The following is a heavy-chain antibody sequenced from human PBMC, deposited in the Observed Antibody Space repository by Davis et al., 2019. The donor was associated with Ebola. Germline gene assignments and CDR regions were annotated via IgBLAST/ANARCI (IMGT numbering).Heavy chain of an antibody. D-gene: IGHD2-2*01. V-gene: IGHV3-21*01. J-gene: IGHJ4*02. CDR3: ARSSI. CDR2: ISSRSYSI. Sequence: PSETLSLTCAASGITFSSYSMNWVRQAPGKGLECVSSISSRSYSIYYADSVKGRFTISRDNAKNSLYLQMNSLRAEDTAVYYCARSSIWGQGTLVTVSS. CDR1: GITFSSYS.